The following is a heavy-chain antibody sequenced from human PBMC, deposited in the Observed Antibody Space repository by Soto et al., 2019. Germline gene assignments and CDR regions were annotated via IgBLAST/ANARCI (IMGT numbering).Heavy chain of an antibody. Sequence: ASVKVSCKASGGTFSSYTISWVRQAPGQGLEWMGRIIPILGIANYAQKFQGRVTITADKSTSTAYMELSSLRSEDTAVYYCADLEWSESVGPWGQGTLVTVSS. CDR2: IIPILGIA. V-gene: IGHV1-69*02. CDR3: ADLEWSESVGP. D-gene: IGHD3-3*01. CDR1: GGTFSSYT. J-gene: IGHJ5*02.